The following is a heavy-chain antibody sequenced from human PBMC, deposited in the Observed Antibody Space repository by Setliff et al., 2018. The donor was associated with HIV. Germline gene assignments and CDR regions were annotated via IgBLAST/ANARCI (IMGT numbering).Heavy chain of an antibody. V-gene: IGHV1-46*01. Sequence: ASVKVSCKASGYTFTSYYMHWVRQAPGQGLEWMGIINPSGGRTTYTKKFQGRVTMTRDTSTSTVYMELSSLRSEDTAVYYCARDLSISNPYYDILTGPGVYWGQGTLVTVSS. CDR3: ARDLSISNPYYDILTGPGVY. J-gene: IGHJ4*02. D-gene: IGHD3-9*01. CDR2: INPSGGRT. CDR1: GYTFTSYY.